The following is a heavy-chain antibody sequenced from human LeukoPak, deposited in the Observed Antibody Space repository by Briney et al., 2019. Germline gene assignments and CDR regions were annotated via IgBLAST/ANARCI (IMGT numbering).Heavy chain of an antibody. Sequence: PGGSLRLSCAASGFTFSSYAMNWVRQAPGKGLEWVSYISSSGSTIYYADSVKGRFTISRDNAQTSLYLQMNRLRAQDMAVYYCARGGSSTSWFDYWGQGTLVTVSS. V-gene: IGHV3-48*03. CDR3: ARGGSSTSWFDY. CDR1: GFTFSSYA. CDR2: ISSSGSTI. J-gene: IGHJ4*02. D-gene: IGHD2-2*01.